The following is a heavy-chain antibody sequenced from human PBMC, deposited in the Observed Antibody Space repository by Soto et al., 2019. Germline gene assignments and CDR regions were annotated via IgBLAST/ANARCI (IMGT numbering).Heavy chain of an antibody. CDR3: ARRVPAAPNWFDP. J-gene: IGHJ5*02. Sequence: QVQLQESGPGLAKPSGTLSLTCAVSGGSISSGTWWSWVRQPPGRGLEWIGEIYHSGSPNYNPSLKSRVTMSVDKSKNLCSLRLSSVTAADSALYYCARRVPAAPNWFDPWGQGTLVSVSS. V-gene: IGHV4-4*02. CDR2: IYHSGSP. CDR1: GGSISSGTW. D-gene: IGHD2-2*01.